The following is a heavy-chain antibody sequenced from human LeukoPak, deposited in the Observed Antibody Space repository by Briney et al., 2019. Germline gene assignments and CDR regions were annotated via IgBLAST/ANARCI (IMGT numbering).Heavy chain of an antibody. CDR1: GGSISSYY. Sequence: PSETPSLTCTVSGGSISSYYWSWIRQPPGKGLEWIGYIYYSGSTNYNPSLKSRVTISVDTSKNQFSLKLSSVTAADTAVYYCARAGAVVDDAFDIWGQGTMVTVSS. D-gene: IGHD6-19*01. J-gene: IGHJ3*02. CDR3: ARAGAVVDDAFDI. V-gene: IGHV4-59*01. CDR2: IYYSGST.